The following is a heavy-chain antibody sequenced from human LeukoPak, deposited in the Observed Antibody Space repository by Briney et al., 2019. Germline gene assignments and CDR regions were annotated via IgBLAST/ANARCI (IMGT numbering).Heavy chain of an antibody. CDR3: VRDLGGRSGH. D-gene: IGHD1-26*01. V-gene: IGHV3-74*01. CDR1: GFTFSSNW. CDR2: INENGSTT. J-gene: IGHJ4*02. Sequence: GGSLRLSCAASGFTFSSNWMHWVRQAPGKGLVWVSRINENGSTTNYADSVKGRSTIFRDNAKNTLYLQMNSLRAEDTAVYYCVRDLGGRSGHWGQGTLVTVSS.